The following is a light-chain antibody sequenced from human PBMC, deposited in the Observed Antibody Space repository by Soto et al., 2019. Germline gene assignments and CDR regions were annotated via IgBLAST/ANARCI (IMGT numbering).Light chain of an antibody. CDR3: TSYTSSSTYV. J-gene: IGLJ1*01. Sequence: QSALTQPASVSGSPGQSIGISCTGTSSDVGGYKYVSWYQQHPGKAPKLMIYDVSNRPSGVSDRFSGSKSGNTASLTISGLQAEDEADYYCTSYTSSSTYVFGTGTQLTVL. CDR1: SSDVGGYKY. CDR2: DVS. V-gene: IGLV2-14*01.